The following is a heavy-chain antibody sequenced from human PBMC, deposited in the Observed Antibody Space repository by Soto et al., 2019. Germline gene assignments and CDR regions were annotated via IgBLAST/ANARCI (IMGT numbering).Heavy chain of an antibody. CDR3: ARDRVGIFGVPPDV. V-gene: IGHV1-69*13. Sequence: WASVKVSCKASGGTCSSYAISWVRQAPGQGLEWMGGIIPIFGTANYAQKFQGRVTITVDESTSTAYMELSSLRSEDTAVYYCARDRVGIFGVPPDVWGQGTTVTVSS. J-gene: IGHJ6*02. CDR1: GGTCSSYA. CDR2: IIPIFGTA. D-gene: IGHD3-3*01.